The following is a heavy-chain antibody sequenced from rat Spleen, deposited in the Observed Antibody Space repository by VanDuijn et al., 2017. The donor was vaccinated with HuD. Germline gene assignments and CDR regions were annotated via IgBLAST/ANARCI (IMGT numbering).Heavy chain of an antibody. D-gene: IGHD1-1*01. J-gene: IGHJ2*01. CDR3: TKTNYYSGDVDY. V-gene: IGHV5-31*01. Sequence: EVQLMESGGGLVQPGRSLKLSCVASGFTFNNYWMTWIRQAPGKGLEWVASITSTGDNIYYPDSVKGRFSISRDNAQNTLYLHMNSLRSEDTATYYCTKTNYYSGDVDYWGQGVMVTVSS. CDR1: GFTFNNYW. CDR2: ITSTGDNI.